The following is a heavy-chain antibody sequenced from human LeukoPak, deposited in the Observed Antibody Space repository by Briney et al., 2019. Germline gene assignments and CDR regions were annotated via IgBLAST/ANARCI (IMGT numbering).Heavy chain of an antibody. CDR3: ARRYDSGSYHLPH. Sequence: ASVKVSCKASGYTFTSYDIDWVRQAAGQGLEWMGWMNPNSGNTGYAQKFQGRITMARNTSISTAYMELSSLTSEDTAVYFCARRYDSGSYHLPHWGQGTLVTVSS. CDR2: MNPNSGNT. D-gene: IGHD3-10*01. V-gene: IGHV1-8*01. CDR1: GYTFTSYD. J-gene: IGHJ4*02.